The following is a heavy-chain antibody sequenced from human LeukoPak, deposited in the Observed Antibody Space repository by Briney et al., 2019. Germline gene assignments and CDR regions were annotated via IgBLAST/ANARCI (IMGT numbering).Heavy chain of an antibody. V-gene: IGHV3-33*06. CDR3: AKSGIAAAGTGPHWFDP. CDR2: IWYDGSNK. Sequence: PGGSLRLSCAASGFTFSIYGMHWVRQAPGKGLEWVAVIWYDGSNKYYADSVKGRFTISRDNSKNTLYLQMNSLRAEDTAVYYCAKSGIAAAGTGPHWFDPWGQGTLVTVSS. CDR1: GFTFSIYG. J-gene: IGHJ5*02. D-gene: IGHD6-13*01.